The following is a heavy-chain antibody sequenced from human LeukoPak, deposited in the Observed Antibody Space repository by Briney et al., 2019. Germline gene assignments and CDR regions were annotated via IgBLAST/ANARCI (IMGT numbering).Heavy chain of an antibody. CDR3: ARGSYDDYEY. CDR1: GFTFSAYV. Sequence: PGGSLRPSCSASGFTFSAYVMNWFRQSPGKGLEWVSSIDPSGIYMYHADSVKGRLTISRDNAKNSLYLQMNSLRVEDTAVYFCARGSYDDYEYWGQGTLVTVSS. CDR2: IDPSGIYM. J-gene: IGHJ4*02. V-gene: IGHV3-21*06. D-gene: IGHD4-17*01.